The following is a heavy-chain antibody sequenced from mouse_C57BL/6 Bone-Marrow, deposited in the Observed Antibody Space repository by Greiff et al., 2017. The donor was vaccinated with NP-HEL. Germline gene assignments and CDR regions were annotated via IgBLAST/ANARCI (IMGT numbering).Heavy chain of an antibody. V-gene: IGHV2-9*01. CDR3: ALIYYGNYGAMDY. Sequence: VMLVESGPGLVAPSQSLSITCTVSGFSLTSYGVDWVRQPPGKGLEWLGVIWGGGSTNYYSAPMSRLSISKDNSKSQVFLKMNRLQTDDTAMYYCALIYYGNYGAMDYWGQGTSVTVSS. CDR1: GFSLTSYG. D-gene: IGHD2-1*01. CDR2: IWGGGST. J-gene: IGHJ4*01.